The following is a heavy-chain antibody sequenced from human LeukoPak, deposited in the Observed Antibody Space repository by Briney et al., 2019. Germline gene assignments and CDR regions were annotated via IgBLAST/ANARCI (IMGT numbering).Heavy chain of an antibody. CDR2: ISSSSSTI. Sequence: PGRSLRLSCAASGFTFSSYSMNWVRQAPGKGLEWVSYISSSSSTIYYADSVKGRFTISRDNAKNSLYLQMNSLRAEDTAVYYCAKGRRYYDFAGLDPWGQGTLVTVSS. V-gene: IGHV3-48*01. J-gene: IGHJ5*02. D-gene: IGHD3-3*01. CDR3: AKGRRYYDFAGLDP. CDR1: GFTFSSYS.